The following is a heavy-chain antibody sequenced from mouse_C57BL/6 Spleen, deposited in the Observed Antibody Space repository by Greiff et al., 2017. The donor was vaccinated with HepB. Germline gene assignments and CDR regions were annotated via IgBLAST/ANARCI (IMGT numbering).Heavy chain of an antibody. J-gene: IGHJ4*01. CDR1: GYTFTSYG. V-gene: IGHV1-81*01. Sequence: VKLQQSGAELARPGASVKLSCKASGYTFTSYGISWVKQRTGQGLEWIGEIYPRSGNTYYNEKFKGKATLTADKSSSTAYMELRSLTSEDSAVYFCARFAITTVVAYYAMDYWGQGTSVTVSS. CDR3: ARFAITTVVAYYAMDY. D-gene: IGHD1-1*01. CDR2: IYPRSGNT.